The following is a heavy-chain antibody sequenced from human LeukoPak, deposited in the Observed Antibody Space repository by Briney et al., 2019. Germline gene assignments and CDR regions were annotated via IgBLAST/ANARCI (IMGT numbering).Heavy chain of an antibody. CDR3: ARERITMIFDGMDV. D-gene: IGHD3-22*01. V-gene: IGHV4-4*07. CDR2: IYSSGST. CDR1: GGSISSYY. J-gene: IGHJ6*01. Sequence: SETLSLTCTVSGGSISSYYWSWIRQPAGQGLEWIGRIYSSGSTNYNPSLKSRVNISVDTSKNQFSLKVSSVAAADTAVYYCARERITMIFDGMDVWGEGTTVTVCS.